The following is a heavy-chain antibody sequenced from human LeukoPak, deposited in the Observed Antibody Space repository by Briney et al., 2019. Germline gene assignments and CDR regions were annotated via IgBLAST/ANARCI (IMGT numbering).Heavy chain of an antibody. CDR2: IYTSGST. CDR3: ARDGNNWFDP. CDR1: GGSFSGYY. V-gene: IGHV4-4*07. Sequence: SSETLSLTCAVYGGSFSGYYWSWIRQPPGKGLEWIGRIYTSGSTNYNPSLKSRVTMSVDTSKNQFSLKLSSVTAADTAVYYCARDGNNWFDPWGQGTLVTVSS. J-gene: IGHJ5*02.